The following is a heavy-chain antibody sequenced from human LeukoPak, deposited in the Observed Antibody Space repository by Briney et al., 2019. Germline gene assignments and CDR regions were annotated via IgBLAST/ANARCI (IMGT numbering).Heavy chain of an antibody. V-gene: IGHV1-69*05. J-gene: IGHJ5*02. CDR1: GGTFSSYA. CDR2: IIPMFGTGTA. D-gene: IGHD4-17*01. Sequence: SVKVSCKASGGTFSSYAISWVRQAPGQGLEWMGRIIPMFGTGTANYAQKFQGRVTITTDESTSTAYMELRSLRSDDTAVYYCASYDYGDNNWFDPWGQGTLVTVSS. CDR3: ASYDYGDNNWFDP.